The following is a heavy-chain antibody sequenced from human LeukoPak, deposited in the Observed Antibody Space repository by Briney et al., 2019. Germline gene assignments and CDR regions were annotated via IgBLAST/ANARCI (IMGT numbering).Heavy chain of an antibody. CDR2: IYHSGST. Sequence: SETLSLTCTVSGYSISSGYYWGWIRQPPGKGLEWIGSIYHSGSTYYNPSLKSRVTISVDTSKNQFSLKLSSVTAADTAVYYCARVGGGNYYGPGSRFDYWGQGTLVTVSS. V-gene: IGHV4-38-2*02. J-gene: IGHJ4*02. D-gene: IGHD3-10*01. CDR1: GYSISSGYY. CDR3: ARVGGGNYYGPGSRFDY.